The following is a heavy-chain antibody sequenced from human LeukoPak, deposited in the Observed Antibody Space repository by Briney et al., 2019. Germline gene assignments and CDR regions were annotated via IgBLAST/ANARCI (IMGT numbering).Heavy chain of an antibody. Sequence: SETLSLTCTVSGGSISSGSYYWSWIRQPAGKGLEWIGRIYSSGSTNYNPPLKSRVTISVDTSKNQFSLKLSSVTAADTAVYYCAREGGGYDLRDSDYWGQGTLVTVSS. CDR1: GGSISSGSYY. D-gene: IGHD5-12*01. CDR2: IYSSGST. CDR3: AREGGGYDLRDSDY. V-gene: IGHV4-61*02. J-gene: IGHJ4*02.